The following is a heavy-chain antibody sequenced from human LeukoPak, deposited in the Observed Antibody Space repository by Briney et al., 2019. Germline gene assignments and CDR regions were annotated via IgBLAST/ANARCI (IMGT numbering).Heavy chain of an antibody. CDR3: ARDIREYSSGWYPIH. V-gene: IGHV3-66*01. D-gene: IGHD6-19*01. CDR1: GFTVSSNY. CDR2: IYSGGST. Sequence: PGGSLRLSCAASGFTVSSNYMSWVRQAPGKGLEWVSVIYSGGSTYYADSVKGRFTISRDNSKNTLYLQMNSLRVEDTAVYYCARDIREYSSGWYPIHWGQGTLVTVSS. J-gene: IGHJ4*02.